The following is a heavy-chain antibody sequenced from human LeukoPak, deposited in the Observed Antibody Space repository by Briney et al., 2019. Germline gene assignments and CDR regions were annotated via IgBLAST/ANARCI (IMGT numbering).Heavy chain of an antibody. V-gene: IGHV1-18*04. CDR2: VSTYNDNT. J-gene: IGHJ4*02. CDR3: ARDYRAQKGGVDYGDDY. Sequence: ASVKVSCKASGYTFTNYGISWVRQAPGQGLEWMGWVSTYNDNTNYAQKLQGRVTMTTDTSATTAYMELRSLRSEDTAVYYCARDYRAQKGGVDYGDDYWGQGTLVIVSS. D-gene: IGHD4-17*01. CDR1: GYTFTNYG.